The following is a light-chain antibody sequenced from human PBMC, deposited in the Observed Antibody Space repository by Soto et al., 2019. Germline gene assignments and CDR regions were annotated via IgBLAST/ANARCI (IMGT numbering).Light chain of an antibody. V-gene: IGLV2-14*03. CDR3: TSCTTSTTMI. CDR1: SSDIGAYNF. CDR2: DVN. Sequence: QSALTQPASVSGSPGQSVTISCTGTSSDIGAYNFVSWYQQHPGKAPKLMLYDVNIRPSGVSNRFSGSKSGTTASLTISGLPAEDEDDYYCTSCTTSTTMIFGGGTKLTVL. J-gene: IGLJ2*01.